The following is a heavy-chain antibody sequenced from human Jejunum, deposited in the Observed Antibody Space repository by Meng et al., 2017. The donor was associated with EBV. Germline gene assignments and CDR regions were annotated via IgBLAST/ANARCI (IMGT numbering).Heavy chain of an antibody. CDR1: GASISSSHW. V-gene: IGHV4-4*02. J-gene: IGHJ5*02. Sequence: QVQEAGPGLVQPSGTLPLTCAVPGASISSSHWWSWVRQAPGEGLEWIGEIYYTGRTNYNPSLKSRVSMSIDKSKNQFSLNLNSVTVADTAVYYCATSMSGYSYGYSWGQGTLVTVSS. D-gene: IGHD5-12*01. CDR3: ATSMSGYSYGYS. CDR2: IYYTGRT.